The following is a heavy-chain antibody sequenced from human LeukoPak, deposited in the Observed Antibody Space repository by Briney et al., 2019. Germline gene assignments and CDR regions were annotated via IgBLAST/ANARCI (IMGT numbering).Heavy chain of an antibody. CDR1: GGSISSYY. J-gene: IGHJ3*02. CDR3: ARDRGYSSSFDAFDI. Sequence: PSETLSLTCTVSGGSISSYYWSWIRQPPGKGLEWIGYIYYSGSTNYNPSLKSRVTISVDTSKNQFSLKLSSVTAADTAVYYCARDRGYSSSFDAFDIWGQGTMVTVSS. CDR2: IYYSGST. D-gene: IGHD6-13*01. V-gene: IGHV4-59*01.